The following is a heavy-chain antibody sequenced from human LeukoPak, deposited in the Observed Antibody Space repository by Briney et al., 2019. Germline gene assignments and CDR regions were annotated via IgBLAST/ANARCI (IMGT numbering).Heavy chain of an antibody. J-gene: IGHJ4*02. D-gene: IGHD2-21*02. CDR3: ARSDWFDY. CDR2: ISSDGSRT. CDR1: GFTFSHYW. Sequence: PGGSLRLSCAASGFTFSHYWMHWVRQAPGKGLVWVSRISSDGSRTYYADSVKGRFTISRDNAKNTLYLQMNSLRAEDTAVYYCARSDWFDYWGQGTLVTVSS. V-gene: IGHV3-74*01.